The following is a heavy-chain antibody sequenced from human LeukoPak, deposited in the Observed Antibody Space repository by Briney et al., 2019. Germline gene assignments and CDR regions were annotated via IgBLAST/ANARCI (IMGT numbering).Heavy chain of an antibody. D-gene: IGHD2-21*02. CDR3: ARDKTAYASNFDY. CDR2: IQQDGGDK. CDR1: GFTFSSYW. V-gene: IGHV3-7*01. Sequence: GGSLRLSCAASGFTFSSYWMSWVRQAPGKRLEWVANIQQDGGDKYYVDSVKGRFTISRDNAKNSLYLQMNSLRAEDTAVYYCARDKTAYASNFDYWGQGTLVTVSS. J-gene: IGHJ4*02.